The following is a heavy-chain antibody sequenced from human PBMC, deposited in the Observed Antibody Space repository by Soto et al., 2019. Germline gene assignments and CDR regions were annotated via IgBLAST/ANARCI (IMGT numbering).Heavy chain of an antibody. CDR3: ARVGAYCVITSCHDY. CDR2: ISAYNGNT. Sequence: QVQLVQSGAEVKKPGASVKVSCKASGYTFTNYGISWVRQAPGQGLEWMGWISAYNGNTDYAQKLQGRVTMTTDTSTSTAYMELRSLRSDDTAVYYCARVGAYCVITSCHDYWGQGSLVPVSS. D-gene: IGHD2-2*01. V-gene: IGHV1-18*01. CDR1: GYTFTNYG. J-gene: IGHJ4*01.